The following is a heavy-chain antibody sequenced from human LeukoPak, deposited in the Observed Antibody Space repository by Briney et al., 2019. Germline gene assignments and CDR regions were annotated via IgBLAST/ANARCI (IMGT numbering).Heavy chain of an antibody. CDR1: GFTFSSYA. J-gene: IGHJ4*02. D-gene: IGHD6-13*01. Sequence: GGSLRLSCAASGFTFSSYAMSWVRQAPGKGLKWVSAISGSGGSTSYAQKFQGRVTMTRDTSTSTVYMELSSLRSEDTAVYYCARDPAAGFDYFDYWGQGTLVTVSS. CDR3: ARDPAAGFDYFDY. CDR2: ISGSGGST. V-gene: IGHV3-23*01.